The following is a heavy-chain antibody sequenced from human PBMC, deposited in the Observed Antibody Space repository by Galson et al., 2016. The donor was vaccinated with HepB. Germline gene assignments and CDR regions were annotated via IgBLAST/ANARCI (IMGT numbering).Heavy chain of an antibody. CDR1: GFTFSSSA. V-gene: IGHV3-30*04. D-gene: IGHD1-1*01. CDR2: ISKDGRNK. J-gene: IGHJ4*02. CDR3: ARDVNNWTGDRRLFDL. Sequence: SLRLSCAASGFTFSSSAMHWVRQAPGKGLEWVAVISKDGRNKYYADSVGGRFTVSRDNSNNTLFLQMNTLRAEDTAVYYCARDVNNWTGDRRLFDLWGQGTLVTVST.